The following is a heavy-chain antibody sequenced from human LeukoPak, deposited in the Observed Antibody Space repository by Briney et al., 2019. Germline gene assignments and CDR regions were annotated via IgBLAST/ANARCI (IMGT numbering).Heavy chain of an antibody. J-gene: IGHJ6*03. CDR3: AGGVTMVQGYYYYMDV. CDR1: GGSISSYY. Sequence: KPSETLSLTCTVSGGSISSYYWSWIRQPPGKGLEWIGYIYYSGSTNYNPSLKSRVTISVDTSKNQFSLKLSSVTAADTAVYYCAGGVTMVQGYYYYMDVWGKGTTVTVSS. V-gene: IGHV4-59*01. D-gene: IGHD3-10*01. CDR2: IYYSGST.